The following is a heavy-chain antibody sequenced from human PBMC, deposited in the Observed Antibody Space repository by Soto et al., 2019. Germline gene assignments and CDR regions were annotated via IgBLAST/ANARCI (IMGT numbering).Heavy chain of an antibody. CDR3: ASNSYRYTFYSY. D-gene: IGHD5-18*01. Sequence: SETLSLTCTVSGCSISSGDYYWSWILQPPGKGLEWIGYIYYSGSTYYNPSLKSRVTISVDTSKNQFSLKLSSVTAADTAVYYFASNSYRYTFYSYCGQGTLVLVSS. CDR2: IYYSGST. CDR1: GCSISSGDYY. J-gene: IGHJ4*02. V-gene: IGHV4-30-4*01.